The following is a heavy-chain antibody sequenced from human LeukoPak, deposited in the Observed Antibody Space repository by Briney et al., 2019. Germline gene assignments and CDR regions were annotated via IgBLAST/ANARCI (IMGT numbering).Heavy chain of an antibody. J-gene: IGHJ6*02. Sequence: GGSLRLSCAASGFTFSSYSMNWVRQAPGKGLEWVSSISSSSSYIYYADSVKGRFTISRDNAKNSLYLQMNSLRDEDTAVYYCARDRDTAMVYYYYYGMDVWGQGTTVTVSS. CDR3: ARDRDTAMVYYYYYGMDV. CDR1: GFTFSSYS. D-gene: IGHD5-18*01. V-gene: IGHV3-21*01. CDR2: ISSSSSYI.